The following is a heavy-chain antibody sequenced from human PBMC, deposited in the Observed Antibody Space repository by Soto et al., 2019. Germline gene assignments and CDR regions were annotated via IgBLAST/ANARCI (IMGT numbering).Heavy chain of an antibody. V-gene: IGHV3-30*18. D-gene: IGHD6-19*01. Sequence: QVHLAESGGGVVQPGMSLRPPCAASGFTFSTTGMHWVRQAQGKGLEWVAMISHVGGVQHYTDSVKGRFTISRDTSKNTLYLQMNSLRPEDTAIYHCAKDLYGAGWYNYFDPWGQGTLVTVSS. CDR3: AKDLYGAGWYNYFDP. CDR2: ISHVGGVQ. CDR1: GFTFSTTG. J-gene: IGHJ5*02.